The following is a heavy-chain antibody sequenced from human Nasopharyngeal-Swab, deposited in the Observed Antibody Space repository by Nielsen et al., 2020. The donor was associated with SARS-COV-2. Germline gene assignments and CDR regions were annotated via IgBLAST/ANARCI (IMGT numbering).Heavy chain of an antibody. D-gene: IGHD6-13*01. V-gene: IGHV7-4-1*02. CDR2: INTKTGDP. J-gene: IGHJ6*04. CDR1: GYTSTNYA. CDR3: ARDVGDYSNSWPSDV. Sequence: ASVKVSCKASGYTSTNYAMNWVRQAPGQGLEWMGWINTKTGDPTYAQGFTGRFVFSLDTSVSTAYLQISSLKAEDTAVYYCARDVGDYSNSWPSDVWGKGTTVTVSS.